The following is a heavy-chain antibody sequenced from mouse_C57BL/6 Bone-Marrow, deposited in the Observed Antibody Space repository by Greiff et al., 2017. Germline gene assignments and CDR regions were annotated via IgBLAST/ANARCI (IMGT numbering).Heavy chain of an antibody. CDR1: GYTFTSYW. V-gene: IGHV1-55*01. CDR3: ARDSSGYDYAMDY. Sequence: QVQLQQPGAELVKPGASVKMSCKASGYTFTSYWITWVKQRPGQGLEWIGDIYPGSGSTNYNEKFKSKATLTVDTSSSTAYMQLSSLTSEDSAVYDCARDSSGYDYAMDYWGQGTSVTVSS. D-gene: IGHD3-2*02. J-gene: IGHJ4*01. CDR2: IYPGSGST.